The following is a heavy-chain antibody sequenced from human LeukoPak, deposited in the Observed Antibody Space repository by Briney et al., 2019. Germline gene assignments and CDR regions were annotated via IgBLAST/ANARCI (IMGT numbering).Heavy chain of an antibody. Sequence: ASVKVSCKASGYTFTGFYMHWVRQAPGQGLEWMGWINPNSGGTNYAQKFQGRVTMTRDTSISTAYMELSRLRSDDTAVYYCATSASIAAAGLGYWGQGTLVTVSS. D-gene: IGHD6-13*01. J-gene: IGHJ4*02. CDR3: ATSASIAAAGLGY. V-gene: IGHV1-2*02. CDR2: INPNSGGT. CDR1: GYTFTGFY.